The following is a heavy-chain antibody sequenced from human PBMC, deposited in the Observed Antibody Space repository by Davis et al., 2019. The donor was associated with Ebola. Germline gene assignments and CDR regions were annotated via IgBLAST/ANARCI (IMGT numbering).Heavy chain of an antibody. CDR1: GGSFSGYQ. Sequence: GSLRLSCAVYGGSFSGYQWTWVRQPPGKGLEWIGEINHSGSADYNPSLKSRVTISVDTSKNQFSLKLNSVTAADTAVYYCARGNYEKNYYHYGMDVWGHGTTVTVSS. V-gene: IGHV4-34*01. J-gene: IGHJ6*02. CDR2: INHSGSA. D-gene: IGHD1-7*01. CDR3: ARGNYEKNYYHYGMDV.